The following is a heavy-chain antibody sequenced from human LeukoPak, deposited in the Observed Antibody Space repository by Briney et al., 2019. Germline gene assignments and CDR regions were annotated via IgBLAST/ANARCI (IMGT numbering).Heavy chain of an antibody. Sequence: SETLSLTCAVYGGSFSGYYWSWIRQPPGKGLEWIGEINHSGSTNYNPSLKSRVTISVDTSKNQFSLKPSSVTAADTAVYYCARAGRGSGYLSYWGQGTLVTVSS. J-gene: IGHJ4*02. CDR1: GGSFSGYY. CDR3: ARAGRGSGYLSY. D-gene: IGHD3-3*01. V-gene: IGHV4-34*01. CDR2: INHSGST.